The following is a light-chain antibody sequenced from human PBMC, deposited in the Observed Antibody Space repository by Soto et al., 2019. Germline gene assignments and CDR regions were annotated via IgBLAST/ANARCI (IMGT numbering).Light chain of an antibody. CDR2: GAS. CDR3: QYYGTSFT. J-gene: IGKJ4*01. CDR1: QSVSTTY. Sequence: EIVVTQSPGTLSLSPGERATLSCRASQSVSTTYLAWYQQKPGQAPRPLIFGASSRATGIPDRFSGSGSGTDFTFTISRLEPEDVAVYYCQYYGTSFTFGGGTKVDIK. V-gene: IGKV3-20*01.